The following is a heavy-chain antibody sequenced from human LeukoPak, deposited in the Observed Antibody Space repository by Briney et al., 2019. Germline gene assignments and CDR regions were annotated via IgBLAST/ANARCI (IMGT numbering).Heavy chain of an antibody. J-gene: IGHJ4*02. CDR1: GFTFSDYY. V-gene: IGHV3-11*06. CDR3: VRKAPGGNFDY. Sequence: GGSLRLSCAASGFTFSDYYMSWIRQAPGKGLEWVSYISSSSSYTNYADSVKGRFTISRDNAKNTLHLQMNSLRAEDTAVYYCVRKAPGGNFDYWGQGTLVTVSS. D-gene: IGHD1-1*01. CDR2: ISSSSSYT.